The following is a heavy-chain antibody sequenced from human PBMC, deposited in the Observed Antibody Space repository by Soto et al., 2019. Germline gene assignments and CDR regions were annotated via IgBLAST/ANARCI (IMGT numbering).Heavy chain of an antibody. D-gene: IGHD3-9*01. CDR3: ARVPGTGYFDGLGP. CDR2: LDHQGYS. J-gene: IGHJ5*02. V-gene: IGHV4-59*01. Sequence: SETLSLTCSVSGAPITSNYWTWIRQPPGKGLEWIGYLDHQGYSNYSPSLRSRVSMSIDTSKNQLSLKVHSVTAADTAVYYCARVPGTGYFDGLGPWGQGTLVSGSS. CDR1: GAPITSNY.